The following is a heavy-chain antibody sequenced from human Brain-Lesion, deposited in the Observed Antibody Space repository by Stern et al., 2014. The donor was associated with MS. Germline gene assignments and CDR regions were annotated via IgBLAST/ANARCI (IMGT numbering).Heavy chain of an antibody. CDR1: GGLFRSDA. CDR2: IIPMTGEA. D-gene: IGHD7-27*01. J-gene: IGHJ5*02. CDR3: ARHWGTDL. Sequence: VQLVEYGAEVRKPGSSVKVSCKASGGLFRSDAISWVRQAPGQGLEWLGGIIPMTGEAHYAQKFLDRVTITADESTTTTYMDLNSLTSEDTALYYCARHWGTDLWGQGTLLTVSS. V-gene: IGHV1-69*01.